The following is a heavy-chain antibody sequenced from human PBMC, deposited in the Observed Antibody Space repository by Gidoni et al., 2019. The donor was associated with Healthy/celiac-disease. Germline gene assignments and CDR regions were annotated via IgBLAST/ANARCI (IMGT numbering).Heavy chain of an antibody. J-gene: IGHJ4*02. CDR2: ISGSGGST. V-gene: IGHV3-23*01. D-gene: IGHD3-22*01. Sequence: EVQLLESGGGLVQPGGSLRLSCAASGFPFSSYAMSWVRQAPGKGLEWVSAISGSGGSTYYADSVKGRFTISRDNSKNTLYLQMNSLRAEDTAVYYCAKRIGIVVVELDYWGQGTLVTVSS. CDR3: AKRIGIVVVELDY. CDR1: GFPFSSYA.